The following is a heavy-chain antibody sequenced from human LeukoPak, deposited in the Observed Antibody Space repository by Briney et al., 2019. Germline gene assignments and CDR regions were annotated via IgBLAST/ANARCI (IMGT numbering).Heavy chain of an antibody. D-gene: IGHD5-18*01. CDR3: AKDQRFIYGY. Sequence: GGSLRLSCAASGFTLSNYAMSWVRQAPGKGLEWVSVISTSGGIAYYADSVKGRFTISRDNSKNTLYLQMNSLRAEDTAVYYCAKDQRFIYGYWGQGTLVTVSS. J-gene: IGHJ4*02. CDR1: GFTLSNYA. CDR2: ISTSGGIA. V-gene: IGHV3-23*01.